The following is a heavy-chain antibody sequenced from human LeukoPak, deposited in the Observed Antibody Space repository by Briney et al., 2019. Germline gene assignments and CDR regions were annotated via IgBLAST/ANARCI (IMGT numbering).Heavy chain of an antibody. CDR1: GFTFSRTW. D-gene: IGHD6-13*01. V-gene: IGHV3-74*03. CDR3: ARDGGPAYSSSWYLY. Sequence: GGSLRLSCEASGFTFSRTWMHWVRQGPGKGLLWLSRIESGGTTMYAESVKGRFTISRDNAKNSLYLQMNSLRAEDTAVYYCARDGGPAYSSSWYLYWGQGTLVTVSS. CDR2: IESGGTT. J-gene: IGHJ4*02.